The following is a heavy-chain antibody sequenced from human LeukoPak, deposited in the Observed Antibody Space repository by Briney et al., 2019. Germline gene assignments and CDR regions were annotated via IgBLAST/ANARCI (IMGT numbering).Heavy chain of an antibody. CDR2: IYSGGST. V-gene: IGHV3-66*01. J-gene: IGHJ4*02. D-gene: IGHD6-13*01. CDR3: ARGGPAAGRFDY. Sequence: GGSLRLSCAASGFTFSSYAMSWVRQAPGKGLEWVSVIYSGGSTYYADSVKGRFTISRDNSKNTLYLQMNSLRAEDTAVYYCARGGPAAGRFDYWGQGTLVTVSS. CDR1: GFTFSSYA.